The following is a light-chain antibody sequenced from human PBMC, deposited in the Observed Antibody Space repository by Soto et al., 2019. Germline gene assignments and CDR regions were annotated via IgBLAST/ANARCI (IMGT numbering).Light chain of an antibody. J-gene: IGLJ1*01. CDR2: DVT. V-gene: IGLV2-8*01. CDR1: SSDIGGCNF. CDR3: SSYTSGSTDV. Sequence: QSVLTQSPSASGSPGQSDTLSCTGTSSDIGGCNFVSWHRQHPGKAPKVMIYDVTRRPAGGPDRVSGSKSGNTASLTVSALQAEDEADYYCSSYTSGSTDVFGTGPKVTV.